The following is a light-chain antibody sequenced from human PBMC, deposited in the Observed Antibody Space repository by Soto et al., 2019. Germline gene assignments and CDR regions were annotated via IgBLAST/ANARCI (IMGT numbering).Light chain of an antibody. Sequence: QLVLTQSSSASASLGSSVKLTCTLSSGHSSYIIAWHQQQPGKAPRYLMKLEDSGNYNKGSGVPDRFSGSSSGADRYLSISNLQFEDEADYYCETWDRNTRVFGGGTKLTVL. CDR1: SGHSSYI. V-gene: IGLV4-60*02. CDR2: LEDSGNY. CDR3: ETWDRNTRV. J-gene: IGLJ3*02.